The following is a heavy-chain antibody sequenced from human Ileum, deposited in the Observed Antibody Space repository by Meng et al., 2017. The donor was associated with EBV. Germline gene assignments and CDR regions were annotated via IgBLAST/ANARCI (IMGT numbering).Heavy chain of an antibody. CDR3: ARDGGFSVGATKYDY. CDR1: VYTFTGYA. D-gene: IGHD1-26*01. J-gene: IGHJ4*02. V-gene: IGHV1-3*01. Sequence: QLVHSGAVLKMPWASIKLSCKASVYTFTGYAIHWVLQAPGQRIEWMGWINPGSGNTKYSQKLQGRVTITRDTSATTVYMDLSSLRSEDTAVFYCARDGGFSVGATKYDYWGQGALVTVSS. CDR2: INPGSGNT.